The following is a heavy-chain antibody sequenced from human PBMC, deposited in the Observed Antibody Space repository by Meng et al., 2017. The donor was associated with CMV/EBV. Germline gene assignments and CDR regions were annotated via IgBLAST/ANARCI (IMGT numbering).Heavy chain of an antibody. CDR1: GGTFSSYA. D-gene: IGHD5-18*01. CDR3: ARVELNTAMSGYGMDV. V-gene: IGHV1-69*05. Sequence: SVKVSCKASGGTFSSYAISWVRQAPGQGLEWVGGIIPIFGTANYAQKFQGRVTITTDESTSTAYMELSSLRSEDTAVYYCARVELNTAMSGYGMDVWGQGTTVTVSS. J-gene: IGHJ6*02. CDR2: IIPIFGTA.